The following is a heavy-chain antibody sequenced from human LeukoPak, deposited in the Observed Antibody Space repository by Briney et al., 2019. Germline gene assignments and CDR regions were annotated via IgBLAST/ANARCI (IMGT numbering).Heavy chain of an antibody. Sequence: SETLSLTCTVSGGSISSSSYYWGWIRQPPGKGLEWIGSIYYSGSTYYNPSLKSRVTISADRSKNQFSLKLSSVTAADTAVYYCARSPPSDFWSGYPLQFDYWDQGTLVTVSS. V-gene: IGHV4-39*07. CDR1: GGSISSSSYY. CDR2: IYYSGST. CDR3: ARSPPSDFWSGYPLQFDY. D-gene: IGHD3-3*01. J-gene: IGHJ4*02.